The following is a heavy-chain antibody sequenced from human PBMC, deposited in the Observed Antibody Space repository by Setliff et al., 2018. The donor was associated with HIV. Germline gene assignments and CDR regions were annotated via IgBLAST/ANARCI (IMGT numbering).Heavy chain of an antibody. CDR1: GGSITSGNYF. J-gene: IGHJ4*01. CDR3: ARDARWLQFPYFDY. Sequence: KASETLSLTCTVSGGSITSGNYFWTWIRQPAGKGLEWIGHIYTDGSTNYNPSFRSRVTISVDSSKNQFSLKLSSVTAADTAVYYCARDARWLQFPYFDYWAKERWSPSPQ. D-gene: IGHD5-12*01. CDR2: IYTDGST. V-gene: IGHV4-61*09.